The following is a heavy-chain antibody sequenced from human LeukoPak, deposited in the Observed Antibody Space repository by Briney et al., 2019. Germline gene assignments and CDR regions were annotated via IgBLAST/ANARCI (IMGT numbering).Heavy chain of an antibody. V-gene: IGHV3-21*01. CDR3: ARGRDGYNYYYYYYMDV. D-gene: IGHD5-24*01. CDR2: ISSINNYI. J-gene: IGHJ6*03. Sequence: GGSLRLSCAASGFDFNRYNMNWVRQAPGKGLEWISSISSINNYIYYADSVKGRFTVSRDNANNSLYLQMNRLRAEDTAVYYCARGRDGYNYYYYYYMDVWGKGTTVTVSS. CDR1: GFDFNRYN.